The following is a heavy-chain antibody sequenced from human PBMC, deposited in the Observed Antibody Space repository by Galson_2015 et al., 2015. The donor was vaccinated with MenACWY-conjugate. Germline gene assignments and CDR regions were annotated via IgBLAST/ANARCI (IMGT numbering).Heavy chain of an antibody. V-gene: IGHV4-59*12. J-gene: IGHJ3*02. D-gene: IGHD4-11*01. CDR3: ARVNGPGYDSSKDAFDI. CDR2: IYYSGST. CDR1: GGSISSYY. Sequence: SETLSLTCTVSGGSISSYYWSWIRQPPGKGLEWIGYIYYSGSTNYNPSLKSRVTISVDMSKNQFSLKLSSVTAADTAVYYCARVNGPGYDSSKDAFDIWGQGTMVTVSS.